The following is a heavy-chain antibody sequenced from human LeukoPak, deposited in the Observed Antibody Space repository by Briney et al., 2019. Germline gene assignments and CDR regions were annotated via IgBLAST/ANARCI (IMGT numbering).Heavy chain of an antibody. J-gene: IGHJ4*02. CDR3: ASPGAYY. Sequence: GGSLRLPCAASGFTFSSYAMHWVRQAPGKGLEYVSAISSNGGSTYYANSVKGRFTISRDNSKNTLYLQMGSLRAEDMAVYYCASPGAYYWGQGTLVTVSS. V-gene: IGHV3-64*01. CDR1: GFTFSSYA. CDR2: ISSNGGST.